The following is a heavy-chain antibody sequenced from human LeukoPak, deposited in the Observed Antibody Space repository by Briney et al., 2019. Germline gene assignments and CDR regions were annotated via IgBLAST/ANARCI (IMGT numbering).Heavy chain of an antibody. J-gene: IGHJ5*02. Sequence: ASVKVSCKASGYTFTGYYMHWVRQAPGQGLEWMGRINPNSGGTKYAQKFQGRVTMTRDTSISTAYMELSRLRSDDTAVYYCARAAYYDFWSEYNWFDPWGQGTLVTVSS. V-gene: IGHV1-2*06. CDR3: ARAAYYDFWSEYNWFDP. D-gene: IGHD3-3*01. CDR2: INPNSGGT. CDR1: GYTFTGYY.